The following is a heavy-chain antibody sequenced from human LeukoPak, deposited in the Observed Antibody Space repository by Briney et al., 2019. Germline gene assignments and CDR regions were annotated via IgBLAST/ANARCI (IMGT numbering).Heavy chain of an antibody. D-gene: IGHD4-17*01. CDR1: DDSFSSHY. J-gene: IGHJ3*02. V-gene: IGHV4-59*11. Sequence: PSETLSLTCAVSDDSFSSHYWTWIRQPPRKGLAWIGYISYIGSTNYNPSLKSRVTILIDTSKDQFSLKLSSVTAADMAVYYCARELVTVTKGFDIWGQGTMVSVSS. CDR2: ISYIGST. CDR3: ARELVTVTKGFDI.